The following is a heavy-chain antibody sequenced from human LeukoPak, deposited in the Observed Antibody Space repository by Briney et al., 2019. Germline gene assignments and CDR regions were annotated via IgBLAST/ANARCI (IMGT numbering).Heavy chain of an antibody. CDR1: GGSISSSSYY. CDR3: ARSGGFLDY. D-gene: IGHD3-10*01. CDR2: IYHSGST. Sequence: SETLSLTCTVSGGSISSSSYYWGWICQPPGKGLEWIGSIYHSGSTYYNPSLKSRVTISVDTSKNQFSLKLSSVTAADTAVYYCARSGGFLDYWGQGTLVTVSS. V-gene: IGHV4-39*01. J-gene: IGHJ4*02.